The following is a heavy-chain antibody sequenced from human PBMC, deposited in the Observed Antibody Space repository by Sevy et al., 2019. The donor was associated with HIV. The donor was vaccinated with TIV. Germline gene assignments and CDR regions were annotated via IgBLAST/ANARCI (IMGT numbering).Heavy chain of an antibody. D-gene: IGHD2-2*01. CDR3: ARAPHVVVVPGAPSWFDP. CDR2: INHSGST. V-gene: IGHV4-34*01. J-gene: IGHJ5*02. Sequence: SETLSLTCAVYGGSFSGYYWNWIRQSPGKGLEWIGEINHSGSTHYNPSLMSRVTISVDTSKNQFSLRLNSVTAADTAVYYCARAPHVVVVPGAPSWFDPWGQGTLVTVSS. CDR1: GGSFSGYY.